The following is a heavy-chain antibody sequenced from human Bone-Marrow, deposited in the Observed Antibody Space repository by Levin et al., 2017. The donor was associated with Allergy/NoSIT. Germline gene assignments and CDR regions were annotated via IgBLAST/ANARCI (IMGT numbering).Heavy chain of an antibody. J-gene: IGHJ4*02. CDR2: IKPDGSEK. D-gene: IGHD1-14*01. V-gene: IGHV3-7*01. Sequence: GGSLRLSCAASGFTFNKSWMSWVRQDPGKGLARVANIKPDGSEKNYVDSVKGRFTISRDNTENSQYLQMDSLRAEDTAVYYCVKGGGSFDYWGQGTLVTVSS. CDR1: GFTFNKSW. CDR3: VKGGGSFDY.